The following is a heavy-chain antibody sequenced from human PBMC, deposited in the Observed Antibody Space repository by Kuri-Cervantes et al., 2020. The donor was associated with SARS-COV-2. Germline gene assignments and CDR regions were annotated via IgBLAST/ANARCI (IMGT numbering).Heavy chain of an antibody. Sequence: GGSLRLSCAASGFTLSGYGIHWVRQAPGKGLEWVAATSADRTKEYYLDSVKGRSAISRDNSKNTVYLQINSLRAEDTAVYYCARDSDTTGYYWYFDLWGRGTLVTVSS. D-gene: IGHD3-22*01. CDR1: GFTLSGYG. CDR2: TSADRTKE. V-gene: IGHV3-33*05. J-gene: IGHJ2*01. CDR3: ARDSDTTGYYWYFDL.